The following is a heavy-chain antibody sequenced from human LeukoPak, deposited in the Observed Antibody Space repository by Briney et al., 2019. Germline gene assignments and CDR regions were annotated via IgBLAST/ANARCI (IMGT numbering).Heavy chain of an antibody. CDR2: INHSGST. CDR3: ARDRGSSSSVRYFQH. D-gene: IGHD6-6*01. CDR1: GGSFSGYY. Sequence: SETLSLTCAVYGGSFSGYYWSWIRQPPGKGLEWIGEINHSGSTNYNPSLKSRVTISVDTSKNQFSLKLSSVTAADTAVYYCARDRGSSSSVRYFQHWGQGTLVTVSS. J-gene: IGHJ1*01. V-gene: IGHV4-34*01.